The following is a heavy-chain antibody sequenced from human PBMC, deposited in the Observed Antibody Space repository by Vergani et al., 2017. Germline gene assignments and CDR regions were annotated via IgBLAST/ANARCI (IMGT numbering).Heavy chain of an antibody. CDR2: INAGNGNT. D-gene: IGHD3-16*01. J-gene: IGHJ6*02. CDR1: GYTFTSYA. CDR3: VRGGLYYCGMDV. V-gene: IGHV1-3*01. Sequence: QVQLVQSGAEVKKPGASVKVSCKASGYTFTSYAMHWVRQAPGQRLEWMGWINAGNGNTKYSQKFQGRVTMTRDTSISTAYMELSRLRSDDTAVYYCVRGGLYYCGMDVWGQGTTVTVSS.